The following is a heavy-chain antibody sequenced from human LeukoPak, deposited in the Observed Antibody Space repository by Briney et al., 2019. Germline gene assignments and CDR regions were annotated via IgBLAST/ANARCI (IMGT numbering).Heavy chain of an antibody. J-gene: IGHJ4*02. Sequence: GGSLRLSCAVSGFTFSSYWMHWVRQAPGKGLVWVSRINSDGSTTSYADSVKGRFTISRDNAKNTLYLQVNSLRAEDTALYYCARGASRADYWGQGTLVTVSS. CDR3: ARGASRADY. CDR2: INSDGSTT. CDR1: GFTFSSYW. V-gene: IGHV3-74*01.